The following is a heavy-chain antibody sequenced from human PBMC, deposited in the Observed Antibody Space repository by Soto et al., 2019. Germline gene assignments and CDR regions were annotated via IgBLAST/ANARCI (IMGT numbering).Heavy chain of an antibody. V-gene: IGHV1-69*12. Sequence: QVQLVQSGAEVKKPGSSVKVSCKASGGTFSSYAISWVRQAPGQGLEWMGGIIPIFGTANYAQKFQGRVKINAGESTSTATTEVSGPRAEETAGDYGAAQPEATIANYNGMEVWGQGTTVTVSS. D-gene: IGHD2-2*01. J-gene: IGHJ6*02. CDR1: GGTFSSYA. CDR3: AAQPEATIANYNGMEV. CDR2: IIPIFGTA.